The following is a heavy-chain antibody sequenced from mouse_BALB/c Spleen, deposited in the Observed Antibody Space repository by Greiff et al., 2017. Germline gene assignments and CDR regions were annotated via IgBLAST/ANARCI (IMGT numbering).Heavy chain of an antibody. CDR1: GFSLTSYG. CDR2: IWSSGST. V-gene: IGHV2-2*02. D-gene: IGHD2-1*01. J-gene: IGHJ4*01. CDR3: ARRGGNYVGAMDY. Sequence: QVQLKESGPGLVQPSQSLSITCTVSGFSLTSYGVHWVRQSPGKGLEWLGVIWSSGSTDYNAAFISRLSISKDNSKSQVFFKMNSLQANDTAIYYCARRGGNYVGAMDYWGQGTSVTVSS.